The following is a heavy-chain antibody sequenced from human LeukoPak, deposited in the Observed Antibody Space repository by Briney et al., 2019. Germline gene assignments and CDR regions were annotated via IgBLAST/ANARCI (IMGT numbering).Heavy chain of an antibody. Sequence: PGGSLRLSCAASGFTFNNYAMSWVGQAPGKGLEWVSYISSSGSTIYYADSVKGRFTISRDNAKNSLYLQMNSLRAEDTAVYYCAELGITMIGGVWGKGTTVTISS. V-gene: IGHV3-48*03. CDR3: AELGITMIGGV. D-gene: IGHD3-10*02. CDR1: GFTFNNYA. CDR2: ISSSGSTI. J-gene: IGHJ6*04.